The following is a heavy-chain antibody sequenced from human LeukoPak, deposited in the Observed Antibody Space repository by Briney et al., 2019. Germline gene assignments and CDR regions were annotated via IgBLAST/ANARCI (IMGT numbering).Heavy chain of an antibody. V-gene: IGHV3-30*18. D-gene: IGHD2-15*01. CDR1: GFTFSSHG. CDR2: VSSDGGTT. J-gene: IGHJ4*02. CDR3: TKESATGSRYSFDY. Sequence: GGSLRLSCAASGFTFSSHGIHWVRQAPGKGLEWVAVVSSDGGTTYYADSVKGRFTISRDNSKDTLYLQMNSLRGEDTAIYYCTKESATGSRYSFDYWGQGALVTVSS.